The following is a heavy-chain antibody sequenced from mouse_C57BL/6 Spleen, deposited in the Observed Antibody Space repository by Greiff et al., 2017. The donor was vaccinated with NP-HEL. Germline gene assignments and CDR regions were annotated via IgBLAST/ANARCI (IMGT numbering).Heavy chain of an antibody. CDR2: IDPSDSYT. J-gene: IGHJ3*01. CDR3: ASEIYYGNFPGFAY. D-gene: IGHD2-1*01. Sequence: QVQLQQPGAELVRPGTSVKLSCKASGYTFTSYWMHWVKQRPGQGLEWIGVIDPSDSYTNYNQKFKGKATLTVDTSSSTAYMQLSSLTSEDSAVYYCASEIYYGNFPGFAYWGQGTLVTVSA. V-gene: IGHV1-59*01. CDR1: GYTFTSYW.